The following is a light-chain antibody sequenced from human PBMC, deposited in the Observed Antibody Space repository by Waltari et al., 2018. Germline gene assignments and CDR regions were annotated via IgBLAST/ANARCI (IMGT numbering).Light chain of an antibody. CDR2: EVT. J-gene: IGLJ1*01. V-gene: IGLV2-8*01. CDR3: SSYAGSNGFYV. Sequence: QSALTQPPSASGSLGQSVTISCTGASSDIGGYNYVSWYQRHLGKAPKFMFYEVTNRPSEGPERFSGSKSCNTASLTRSGLQADDEADYYCSSYAGSNGFYVFGTGTTVTVL. CDR1: SSDIGGYNY.